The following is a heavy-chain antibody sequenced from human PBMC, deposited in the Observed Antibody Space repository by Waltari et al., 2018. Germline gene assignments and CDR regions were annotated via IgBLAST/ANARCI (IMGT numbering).Heavy chain of an antibody. D-gene: IGHD3-16*02. J-gene: IGHJ4*02. CDR2: IYHSGST. CDR3: ARQYYDYIWGSYRSLYFDY. CDR1: GYSISSGYY. V-gene: IGHV4-38-2*01. Sequence: QVQLQESGPGLVKPSETLSLTCAVSGYSISSGYYWGWIRPPPGKGLEWIGGIYHSGSTYYNPSLKSRVTISVDTSKNQFSLKLSSVTAADTAVYYCARQYYDYIWGSYRSLYFDYWGQGTLVTVSS.